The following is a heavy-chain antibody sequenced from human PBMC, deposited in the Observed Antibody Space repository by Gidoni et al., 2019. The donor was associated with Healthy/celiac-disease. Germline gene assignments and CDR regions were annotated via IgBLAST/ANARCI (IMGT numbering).Heavy chain of an antibody. CDR2: ISGSGGST. CDR1: GFTFSSYA. V-gene: IGHV3-23*01. Sequence: EVQLLESGGGLVQPGGSLRLSCAASGFTFSSYAMSWVRQAPGKGLEWVSAISGSGGSTYYADSVKGRFTISRDNSKNTLYLQMNSLRAEDTAVYYCAKVSRAFGVVRSYGMDVWGQGTTVTVSS. D-gene: IGHD3-3*01. J-gene: IGHJ6*02. CDR3: AKVSRAFGVVRSYGMDV.